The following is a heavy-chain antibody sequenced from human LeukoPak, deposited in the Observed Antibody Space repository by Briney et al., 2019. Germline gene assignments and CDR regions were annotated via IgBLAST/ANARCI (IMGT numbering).Heavy chain of an antibody. D-gene: IGHD2-2*01. V-gene: IGHV4-34*01. CDR1: GGSFSGYY. CDR2: INHSGST. J-gene: IGHJ5*02. Sequence: SETLSLTCAVYGGSFSGYYWSWIRQPPGKGLEWIGEINHSGSTNYNPSLKSRVTISVDTSKNQFSLKLSSVTAADTAVYYCARYTSWDIVVVPAANTWFDPWGQGTPVTVSS. CDR3: ARYTSWDIVVVPAANTWFDP.